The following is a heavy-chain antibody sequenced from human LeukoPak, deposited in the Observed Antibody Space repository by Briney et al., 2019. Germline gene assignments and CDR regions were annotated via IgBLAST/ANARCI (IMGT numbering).Heavy chain of an antibody. V-gene: IGHV4-59*11. Sequence: PSVTLSLTCTVSGDSFSSHYWTWIRQPPGKGLEWIGYISYRGSTNYNPSLKSRVTISIDTSKNQFSLRLSSVTAADTAVYYCARDLVTVTKGFDIWGQGTMVSVSS. CDR1: GDSFSSHY. CDR2: ISYRGST. D-gene: IGHD4-17*01. CDR3: ARDLVTVTKGFDI. J-gene: IGHJ3*02.